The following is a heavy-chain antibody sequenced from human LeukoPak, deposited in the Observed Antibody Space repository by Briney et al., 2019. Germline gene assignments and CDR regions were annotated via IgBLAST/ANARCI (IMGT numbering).Heavy chain of an antibody. J-gene: IGHJ6*03. CDR2: ISAYNGNT. CDR3: ARRDIVVVPAAINYYYYCMDV. CDR1: GYTFTSYG. Sequence: GASVKVSCKASGYTFTSYGISWVRQAPGQGLEWMGWISAYNGNTNYAQKLQGRVTITRNTSISTAYMELSSLRSEDTAVYYCARRDIVVVPAAINYYYYCMDVWGKGTTVTVSS. D-gene: IGHD2-2*02. V-gene: IGHV1-18*01.